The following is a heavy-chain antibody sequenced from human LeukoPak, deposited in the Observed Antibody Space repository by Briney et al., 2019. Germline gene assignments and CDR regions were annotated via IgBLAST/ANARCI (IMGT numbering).Heavy chain of an antibody. CDR1: GFIFGKYA. CDR2: ISGGGDST. CDR3: AKRGSSETRWYPFDY. J-gene: IGHJ4*02. Sequence: GGSLRLSCVGSGFIFGKYAMTWVRQDPGKGLEWVSTISGGGDSTWNADSVKGRFTVSRDNSKNTLYLQMSSLRVEDTAVYYCAKRGSSETRWYPFDYWGQGTLVTVPS. D-gene: IGHD2-15*01. V-gene: IGHV3-23*01.